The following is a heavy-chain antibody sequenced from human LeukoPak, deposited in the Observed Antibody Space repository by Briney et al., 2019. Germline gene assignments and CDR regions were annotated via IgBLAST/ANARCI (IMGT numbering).Heavy chain of an antibody. J-gene: IGHJ3*02. CDR3: AAGRRTFDAFDI. V-gene: IGHV3-23*01. Sequence: GGSLRLSCAASGFTFSSYVMSWVRQAPGKGLEWVSAISGSGGSTYYADSVKGRFTISRDNSKNTLYLQMNSLRAEDTAVYYCAAGRRTFDAFDIWGQGTMVTVSS. CDR1: GFTFSSYV. D-gene: IGHD1-14*01. CDR2: ISGSGGST.